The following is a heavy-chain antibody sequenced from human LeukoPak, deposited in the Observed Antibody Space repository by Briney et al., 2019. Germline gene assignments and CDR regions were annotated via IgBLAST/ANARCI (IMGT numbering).Heavy chain of an antibody. CDR1: GFTFSSNW. V-gene: IGHV3-7*01. CDR2: IKPDGSAQ. J-gene: IGHJ4*02. D-gene: IGHD6-13*01. Sequence: GGSLRLSCATSGFTFSSNWMSWVRHVPGRGLDWVANIKPDGSAQYYAASVKGRFTVSRDNAKNSLYLQMNSLRVDDTAVYYCARANNSSWRNWGQGTLVTVSA. CDR3: ARANNSSWRN.